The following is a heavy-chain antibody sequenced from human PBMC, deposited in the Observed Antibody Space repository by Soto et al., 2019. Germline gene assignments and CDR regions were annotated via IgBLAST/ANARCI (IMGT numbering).Heavy chain of an antibody. CDR1: GYTFTSYG. D-gene: IGHD6-13*01. V-gene: IGHV1-18*01. Sequence: ASVKVSCKASGYTFTSYGISWVRQAPGQGLEWMGWISAYNGNTNYAQKLQGRVTMTTDTSTSTAYMELRSLRSDDTAVYYCARDAPKIGSSWYGARDWFDPWGQGTLVTVSS. J-gene: IGHJ5*02. CDR3: ARDAPKIGSSWYGARDWFDP. CDR2: ISAYNGNT.